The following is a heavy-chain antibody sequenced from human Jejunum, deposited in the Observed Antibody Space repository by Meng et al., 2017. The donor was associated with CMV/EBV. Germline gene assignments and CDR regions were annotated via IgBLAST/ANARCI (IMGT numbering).Heavy chain of an antibody. CDR1: DFTVKNYV. CDR3: AKGGDGSKRIDY. CDR2: ISASGGST. D-gene: IGHD2-21*01. V-gene: IGHV3-23*01. Sequence: SDFTVKNYVMTGVRQAPGKGLEWVSSISASGGSTFYADSVKGRCSISRDNSNNALYLQINSLRAEDTAVFYCAKGGDGSKRIDYWGQGILVTVSS. J-gene: IGHJ4*02.